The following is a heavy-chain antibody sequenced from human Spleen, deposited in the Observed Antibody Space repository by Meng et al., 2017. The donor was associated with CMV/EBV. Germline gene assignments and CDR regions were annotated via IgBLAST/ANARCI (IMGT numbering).Heavy chain of an antibody. V-gene: IGHV3-48*04. CDR3: ARVYYDSSGYPFDY. Sequence: GESLKISCAASGFTFTSYAMSWVRQAPGKGLEWVSYISSSSSTIYYADSVKGRFTISRDNAKNSLYLQMNSLRAEDTAVYYCARVYYDSSGYPFDYWGQGTLVTVSS. CDR2: ISSSSSTI. D-gene: IGHD3-22*01. CDR1: GFTFTSYA. J-gene: IGHJ4*02.